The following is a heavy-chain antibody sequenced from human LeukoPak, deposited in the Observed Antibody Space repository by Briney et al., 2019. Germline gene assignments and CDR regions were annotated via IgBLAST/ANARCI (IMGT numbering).Heavy chain of an antibody. CDR3: ARGRITIFGVVKYTYYYYMDV. D-gene: IGHD3-3*01. CDR1: GGSFSGYY. J-gene: IGHJ6*03. V-gene: IGHV4-34*01. CDR2: INHSGST. Sequence: PSETLSLTCAVYGGSFSGYYWSWIRQPPGKGLEWIGEINHSGSTNYNPSLKSRVTISVDTSKNQFSPKLSSVAAADTAVYYCARGRITIFGVVKYTYYYYMDVWGKGTTVTVSS.